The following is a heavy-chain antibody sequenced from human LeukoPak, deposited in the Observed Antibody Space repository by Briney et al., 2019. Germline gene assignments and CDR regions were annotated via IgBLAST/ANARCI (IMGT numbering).Heavy chain of an antibody. Sequence: PSETLSLTCAVYGGSFSGYYWSWIRQPPGKGLNWIGEINHSGSTNYNPSLKSRVTISVDTSKNQFSLKLSSVTAADTAVYYCARVQRPLDGADYWGQGTLVTVSS. D-gene: IGHD1-1*01. J-gene: IGHJ4*02. CDR3: ARVQRPLDGADY. CDR2: INHSGST. V-gene: IGHV4-34*01. CDR1: GGSFSGYY.